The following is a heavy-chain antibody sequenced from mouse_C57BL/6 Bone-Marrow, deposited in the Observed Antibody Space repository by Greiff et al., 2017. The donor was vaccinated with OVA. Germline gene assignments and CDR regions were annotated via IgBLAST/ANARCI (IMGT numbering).Heavy chain of an antibody. D-gene: IGHD2-1*01. CDR1: GFTFSSYA. V-gene: IGHV5-4*01. Sequence: EVQGVESGGGLVKPGGSLKLSCAASGFTFSSYAMSWVRQTPEKRLEWVATISDGGSYTYYPDNVKGRFTISRDNAKNNLYLQMSHLKSEDTAMYYCARGGNYPWFAYWGQGTLVTVSA. J-gene: IGHJ3*01. CDR3: ARGGNYPWFAY. CDR2: ISDGGSYT.